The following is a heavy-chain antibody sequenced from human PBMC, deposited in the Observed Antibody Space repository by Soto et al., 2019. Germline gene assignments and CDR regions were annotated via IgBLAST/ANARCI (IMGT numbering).Heavy chain of an antibody. CDR1: GGSISSSSYY. Sequence: SETLSLTCTVSGGSISSSSYYWGWIRQPPGKGLEWIGSIYYSGSTHYNPSLKSRVTISVDTSKNQFSLKLSSVTAADTAVYYCARTYFTYYDILTGYHTDGIFDYWGQGTLVTASS. D-gene: IGHD3-9*01. CDR2: IYYSGST. CDR3: ARTYFTYYDILTGYHTDGIFDY. V-gene: IGHV4-39*01. J-gene: IGHJ4*02.